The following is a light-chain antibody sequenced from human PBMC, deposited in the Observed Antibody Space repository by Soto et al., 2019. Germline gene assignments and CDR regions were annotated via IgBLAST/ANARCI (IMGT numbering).Light chain of an antibody. CDR2: DIT. CDR3: CSYAGIYSYV. V-gene: IGLV2-11*01. Sequence: QSVLTQPRSVSGSPGQSVTISCTGTSSDVGRFEYVSWYQQHPGEVPEVVVYDITKRPSGVPDRFSGSKSGNTASLTISGLQAEDEADYYCCSYAGIYSYVFGTGTKVTVL. CDR1: SSDVGRFEY. J-gene: IGLJ1*01.